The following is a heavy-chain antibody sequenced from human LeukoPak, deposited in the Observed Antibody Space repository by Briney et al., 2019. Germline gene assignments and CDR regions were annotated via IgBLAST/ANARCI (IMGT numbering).Heavy chain of an antibody. J-gene: IGHJ6*02. Sequence: PSVTLSLTCTVSGGSISSYYWSWIGQPPGKGLEWIGYIYYSGTTNYNPSLKSRVTISVDTSKNQFSLKLSSVTAADTAVYYCARTFSGSYYYYGMDVWGQGTTVSVSS. CDR3: ARTFSGSYYYYGMDV. V-gene: IGHV4-59*01. D-gene: IGHD1-26*01. CDR2: IYYSGTT. CDR1: GGSISSYY.